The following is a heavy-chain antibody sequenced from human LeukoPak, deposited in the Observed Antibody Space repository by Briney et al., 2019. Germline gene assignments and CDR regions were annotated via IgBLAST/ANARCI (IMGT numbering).Heavy chain of an antibody. CDR2: IDWVNDT. V-gene: IGHV2-70*20. D-gene: IGHD3-3*01. CDR3: ARMSGYDFLDV. J-gene: IGHJ6*04. CDR1: GFSLSTDGMC. Sequence: SGPALVKPTQTLTLTCTFSGFSLSTDGMCVSWVRQPPGKALEWLALIDWVNDTSYSPSLKTRLSISKDTSKNQVVLTMTNMDPVDTATYYCARMSGYDFLDVWGKGTTVTVSS.